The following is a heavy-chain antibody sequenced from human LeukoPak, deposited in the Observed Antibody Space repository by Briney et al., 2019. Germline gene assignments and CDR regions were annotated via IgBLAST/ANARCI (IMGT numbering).Heavy chain of an antibody. D-gene: IGHD6-19*01. Sequence: ASVKVSCKASGYTCTSYDINWVRQATGQGLEWMGWMNPNSGNTGYAQKFQGRVTMTRNTSISTAYMELSSLRSEDTAVYYCARGRAVAAQMYYYYYGMDVWGQGTTVTVSS. CDR3: ARGRAVAAQMYYYYYGMDV. V-gene: IGHV1-8*01. CDR2: MNPNSGNT. CDR1: GYTCTSYD. J-gene: IGHJ6*02.